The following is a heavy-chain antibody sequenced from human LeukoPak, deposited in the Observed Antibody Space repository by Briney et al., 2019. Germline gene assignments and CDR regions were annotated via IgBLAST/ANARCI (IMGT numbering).Heavy chain of an antibody. CDR1: GFTFSSYG. V-gene: IGHV3-33*06. CDR3: AKDRRYCSSTSCYAPGGNWFDP. CDR2: IWYDGSNK. D-gene: IGHD2-2*01. Sequence: GGSLRLSCAASGFTFSSYGMHWVRQAPGKGLEWVAVIWYDGSNKYYADSMKGRFTISRDNSKNTLYLQMNSLRAEDTAVYYCAKDRRYCSSTSCYAPGGNWFDPWGQGTLVTVSS. J-gene: IGHJ5*02.